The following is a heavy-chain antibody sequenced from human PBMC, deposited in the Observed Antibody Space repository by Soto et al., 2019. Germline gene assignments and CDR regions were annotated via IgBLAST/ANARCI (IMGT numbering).Heavy chain of an antibody. CDR3: ARALILRYFDWSSFFDY. CDR1: GGTFSSYT. Sequence: SVKVSCQASGGTFSSYTIRWVRQAPGQGLEWMGRIIPILGIANYAQKFRGRVTITADKSTSTAYMELSSLRSEDTAVYYCARALILRYFDWSSFFDYWGQ. D-gene: IGHD3-9*01. J-gene: IGHJ4*02. CDR2: IIPILGIA. V-gene: IGHV1-69*10.